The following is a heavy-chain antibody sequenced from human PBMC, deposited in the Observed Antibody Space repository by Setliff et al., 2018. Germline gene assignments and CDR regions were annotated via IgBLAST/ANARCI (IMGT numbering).Heavy chain of an antibody. CDR2: INLNTGNI. V-gene: IGHV1-2*02. CDR3: ARDTLALGDITLFDY. CDR1: GVTFTDCR. D-gene: IGHD3-16*01. Sequence: AAVKVSCKASGVTFTDCRMNWMRQAPEQGLEWRGRINLNTGNIFYAQEFQGRVTLTRDTSISTAYMELTGLEYDDTAIYYCARDTLALGDITLFDYWGQGTLVTVSP. J-gene: IGHJ4*02.